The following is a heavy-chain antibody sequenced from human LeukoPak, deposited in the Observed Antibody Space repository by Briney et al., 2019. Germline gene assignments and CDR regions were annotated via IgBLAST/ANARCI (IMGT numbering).Heavy chain of an antibody. CDR2: IYPGDSDT. J-gene: IGHJ4*02. V-gene: IGHV5-51*01. Sequence: GESLKISCKGSGYSFTSYWIVWVRQMPGKGLEWMGIIYPGDSDTRYSPSFQGQVTISADKSISTAYLQWSSLKASDTAMYYWARHREDDYGDYDYWGQGTLVTVSS. CDR3: ARHREDDYGDYDY. D-gene: IGHD4-17*01. CDR1: GYSFTSYW.